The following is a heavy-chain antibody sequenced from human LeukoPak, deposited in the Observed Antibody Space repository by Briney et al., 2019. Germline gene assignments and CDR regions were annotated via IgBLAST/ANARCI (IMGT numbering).Heavy chain of an antibody. D-gene: IGHD3-22*01. Sequence: PSETLSLTCTVSGGSISSYYWSWIRQPPGKGLEWIGYIYYSGSTNYNPSLKSRVTISVDTSKNQFSLKLSSVTAADTAAYYCASPKDSSGDYYYMDVWGKGTTVTVSS. V-gene: IGHV4-59*12. J-gene: IGHJ6*03. CDR3: ASPKDSSGDYYYMDV. CDR1: GGSISSYY. CDR2: IYYSGST.